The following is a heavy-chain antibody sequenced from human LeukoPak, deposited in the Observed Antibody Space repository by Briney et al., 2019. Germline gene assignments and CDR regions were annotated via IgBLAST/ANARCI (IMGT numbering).Heavy chain of an antibody. D-gene: IGHD6-13*01. J-gene: IGHJ4*02. CDR1: GGTFSSYA. CDR3: ARDLGGAAGTRYFDY. V-gene: IGHV1-69*13. Sequence: ASVKVSCKASGGTFSSYAISWVRQAPGQGLEWMGGIIPIFGTANYAQKFQGRVTITADESTSTAYMELSSLRSEDTAVYYCARDLGGAAGTRYFDYWGQGTLVTVSS. CDR2: IIPIFGTA.